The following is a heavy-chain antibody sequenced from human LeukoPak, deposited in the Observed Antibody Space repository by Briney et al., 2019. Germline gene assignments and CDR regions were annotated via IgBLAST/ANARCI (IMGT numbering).Heavy chain of an antibody. J-gene: IGHJ4*02. CDR1: GGSFSGYY. D-gene: IGHD3-22*01. Sequence: KPSETLSLTCAVYGGSFSGYYWSWIRQPPGKGLEWIGEINHSGSTNYNPSLKSRVTISVDTSKNQFSLKLSSVTAADTAVYYCARGRDSSGYYAGDFDYWGQGTLVTVSS. CDR2: INHSGST. CDR3: ARGRDSSGYYAGDFDY. V-gene: IGHV4-34*01.